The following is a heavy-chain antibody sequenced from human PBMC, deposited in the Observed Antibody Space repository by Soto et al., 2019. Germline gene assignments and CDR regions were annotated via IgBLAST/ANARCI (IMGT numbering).Heavy chain of an antibody. CDR2: FSGSGGYT. Sequence: SLRVSGEGSGLPFSGIDMSWVRQAPGKGLEWVSFFSGSGGYTYYADSGEGRFTIPRDNSKNMLYLQMNSLRAEDTAVYYCAKVFWNQGRVFDYWGQGTPVTVSS. CDR1: GLPFSGID. D-gene: IGHD1-1*01. CDR3: AKVFWNQGRVFDY. V-gene: IGHV3-23*01. J-gene: IGHJ4*02.